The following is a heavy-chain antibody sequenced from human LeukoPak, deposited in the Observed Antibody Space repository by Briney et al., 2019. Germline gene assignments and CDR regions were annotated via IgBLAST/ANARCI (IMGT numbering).Heavy chain of an antibody. J-gene: IGHJ6*02. CDR3: AGGPSLGDTAMVNPYGMDV. D-gene: IGHD5-18*01. V-gene: IGHV3-21*01. CDR2: ISSSSSYI. CDR1: GFTFSSYS. Sequence: GGSLRLSCATSGFTFSSYSMNWVRQAPGKGLEWVSSISSSSSYIYYADSVKGRFTISRDNAKNSLYLQMNSLRAEDTAVYYCAGGPSLGDTAMVNPYGMDVWGQGTTVTVSS.